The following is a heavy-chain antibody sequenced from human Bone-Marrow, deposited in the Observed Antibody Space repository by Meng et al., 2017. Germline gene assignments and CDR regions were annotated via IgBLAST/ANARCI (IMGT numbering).Heavy chain of an antibody. CDR1: GFTFNIYW. CDR3: GRDEGYQLLK. CDR2: INSDGSST. V-gene: IGHV3-74*03. J-gene: IGHJ4*02. D-gene: IGHD2-2*01. Sequence: EVQLVESGGALVQPGGSLRLSCAASGFTFNIYWMHWVRQAPGKGLVWVSRINSDGSSTTYADSVKGRFTISRDNAKNTLYLQMNSLTVEDTAVYYCGRDEGYQLLKWGQGTLVTVSS.